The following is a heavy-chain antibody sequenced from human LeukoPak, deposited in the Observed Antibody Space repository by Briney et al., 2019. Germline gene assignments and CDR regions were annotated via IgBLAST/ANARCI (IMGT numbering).Heavy chain of an antibody. CDR2: ISAYNGNT. J-gene: IGHJ5*02. D-gene: IGHD3-3*01. CDR1: GYTFTSYG. Sequence: ASVKVSCKASGYTFTSYGISWVRQAPGQGLEWMGWISAYNGNTNYAQKLQGRVTMTTDTSTSTAYMELRSLRSDDTAAYYCARSKFLLRFLEWLPYNWFDPWGQGTLVTVSS. V-gene: IGHV1-18*01. CDR3: ARSKFLLRFLEWLPYNWFDP.